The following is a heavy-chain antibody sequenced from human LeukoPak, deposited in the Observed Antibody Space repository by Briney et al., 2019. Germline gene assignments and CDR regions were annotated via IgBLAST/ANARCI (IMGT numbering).Heavy chain of an antibody. CDR3: ASPLGYCSSTNCYGDY. Sequence: PSETLSLTCTVSGGSISSSSYYCGWIRQPPGKGLEWIGSIYYSGSTYYNPSLKSRVTISVDTSKNQFSLKLTSVTAADTAVYYCASPLGYCSSTNCYGDYWGQGTLVTVSS. V-gene: IGHV4-39*01. J-gene: IGHJ4*02. D-gene: IGHD2-2*01. CDR2: IYYSGST. CDR1: GGSISSSSYY.